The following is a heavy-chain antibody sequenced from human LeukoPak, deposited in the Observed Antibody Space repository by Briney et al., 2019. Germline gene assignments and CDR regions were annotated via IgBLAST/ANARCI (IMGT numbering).Heavy chain of an antibody. Sequence: TSETLSLTCTVSGVSISSSNSYWGWIRQPPGKGLEWIGEINHSGGTNYNPSLKSRVTISVDTSKNQFSLKLSSVTAADMAVYYCARLNEWEPFFDIWGQGTMITVSS. J-gene: IGHJ3*02. CDR3: ARLNEWEPFFDI. D-gene: IGHD1-26*01. V-gene: IGHV4-39*07. CDR2: INHSGGT. CDR1: GVSISSSNSY.